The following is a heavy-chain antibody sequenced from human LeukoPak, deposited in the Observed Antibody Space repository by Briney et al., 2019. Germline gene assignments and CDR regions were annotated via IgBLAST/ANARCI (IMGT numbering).Heavy chain of an antibody. D-gene: IGHD6-13*01. Sequence: SETRSLTCTVSGGSISSYYWSWIRQPPGKGLERIGYIYYSGSTNYNPSLKSRVTISVDTSKNQFSLKLSSVSAADTAVYYCAKTAAAGHFDYWGQGTLVTVSS. CDR3: AKTAAAGHFDY. V-gene: IGHV4-59*01. J-gene: IGHJ4*02. CDR1: GGSISSYY. CDR2: IYYSGST.